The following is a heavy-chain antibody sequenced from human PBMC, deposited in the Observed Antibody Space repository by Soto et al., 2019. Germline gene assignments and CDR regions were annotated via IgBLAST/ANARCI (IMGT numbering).Heavy chain of an antibody. J-gene: IGHJ4*02. CDR3: AINVVPAATSFDY. V-gene: IGHV4-34*01. CDR2: INHSGST. Sequence: PSETLSLTCAVYGGSFSGYYWSWIRQPPGKGLEWIGEINHSGSTNYNPSLKSRVTISVDTSKNQFSLKLSSVTAADTAVYYCAINVVPAATSFDYWGQGTLVTVSS. CDR1: GGSFSGYY. D-gene: IGHD2-2*01.